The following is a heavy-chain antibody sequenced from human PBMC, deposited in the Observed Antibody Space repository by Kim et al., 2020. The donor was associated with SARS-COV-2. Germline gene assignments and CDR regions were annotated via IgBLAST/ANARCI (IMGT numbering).Heavy chain of an antibody. CDR3: AVPGIAVAGDY. Sequence: IYYADSVKGRFTISRDNAKNSVYLQMNSRRAEDTAVYYCAVPGIAVAGDYWGQGTLVTVSS. V-gene: IGHV3-21*01. J-gene: IGHJ4*02. CDR2: I. D-gene: IGHD6-19*01.